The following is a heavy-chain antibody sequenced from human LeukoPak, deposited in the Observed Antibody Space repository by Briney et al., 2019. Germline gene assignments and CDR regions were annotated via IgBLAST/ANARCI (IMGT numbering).Heavy chain of an antibody. V-gene: IGHV3-7*01. CDR3: ASDGLPYYYGSGSYYIGDWFDP. D-gene: IGHD3-10*01. Sequence: GGSLRLSCAASGFTFSSYWMSWVRQAPGKGLEWVANIKQDGSEKYYVDSVKGRFTISRDNAKNSLYLQMNSLRAEDTAVYYCASDGLPYYYGSGSYYIGDWFDPWGQGTLVTVSS. CDR2: IKQDGSEK. CDR1: GFTFSSYW. J-gene: IGHJ5*02.